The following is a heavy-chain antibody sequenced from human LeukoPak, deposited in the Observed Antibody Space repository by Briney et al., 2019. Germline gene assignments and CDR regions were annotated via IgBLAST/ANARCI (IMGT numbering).Heavy chain of an antibody. CDR3: ARGLSYDFWSGYPYYFDY. D-gene: IGHD3-3*01. Sequence: SETLSLTCAVYGGSFSGYYWSWIRQPPGKGLEWIGEINHSGSTNYNPSLKSRVTISVDTSKNQFSLKLSSVTAADTAVYYCARGLSYDFWSGYPYYFDYWGQGTLVTVSS. CDR1: GGSFSGYY. CDR2: INHSGST. J-gene: IGHJ4*02. V-gene: IGHV4-34*01.